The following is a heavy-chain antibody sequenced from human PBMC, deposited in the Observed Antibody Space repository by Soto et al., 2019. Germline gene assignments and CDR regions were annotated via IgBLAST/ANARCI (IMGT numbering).Heavy chain of an antibody. CDR1: GFTFSSYW. Sequence: EVQLVESGGGLVQPGGSLRLSCAASGFTFSSYWMSWVRQAPGKGLEWVANIKQDGSEKYYVDSVKGRFTISRDNAKNSLYLQMNSLRAEDTAVYYCARERPTTIFGVVIFSTEYYYYYGMDVWGQGTTVTVSS. V-gene: IGHV3-7*05. CDR2: IKQDGSEK. D-gene: IGHD3-3*01. J-gene: IGHJ6*02. CDR3: ARERPTTIFGVVIFSTEYYYYYGMDV.